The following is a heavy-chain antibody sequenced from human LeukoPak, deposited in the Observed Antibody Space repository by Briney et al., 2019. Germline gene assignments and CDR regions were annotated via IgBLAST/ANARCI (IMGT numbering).Heavy chain of an antibody. V-gene: IGHV1-46*01. CDR3: AKDLSRGRTYPIARNYYYYMDV. J-gene: IGHJ6*03. Sequence: GASVKVSCKASGYTFTSYYMHWVRQAPGQGLEWMGIINPSGGSTSYAQKFQGRVTMTRDTSTSTVYMELNSLRAEDTAVYYCAKDLSRGRTYPIARNYYYYMDVWGKGTTVTVFS. CDR2: INPSGGST. CDR1: GYTFTSYY. D-gene: IGHD2-21*01.